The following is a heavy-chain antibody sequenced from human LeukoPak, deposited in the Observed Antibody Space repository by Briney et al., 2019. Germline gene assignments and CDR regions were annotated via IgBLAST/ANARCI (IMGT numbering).Heavy chain of an antibody. J-gene: IGHJ4*02. V-gene: IGHV3-21*01. CDR1: GFAFSNSC. CDR2: ISSSSSYI. Sequence: GGSLRLSCATSGFAFSNSCMNWVRQAPGKGLEWVSSISSSSSYIYYADSVKGRFTISRDNAKNSLYLQMNSLRAEDTAVYYCTVTIFDYWGQGTLVTVSS. CDR3: TVTIFDY. D-gene: IGHD2-21*02.